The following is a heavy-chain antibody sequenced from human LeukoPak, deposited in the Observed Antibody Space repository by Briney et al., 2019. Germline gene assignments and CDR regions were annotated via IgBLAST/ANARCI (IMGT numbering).Heavy chain of an antibody. J-gene: IGHJ4*02. CDR3: AKQLGYCSDGSCYFPY. V-gene: IGHV3-23*01. D-gene: IGHD2-15*01. CDR1: GFPFSSSA. Sequence: GSLSLSCAASGFPFSSSAMSWVRQAPGKGLEWVSAISNNGGYTYYADSVQGRFTISRDNSKSTLCLQMNSLRAEDTAVYYCAKQLGYCSDGSCYFPYWGQGTLVTVSS. CDR2: ISNNGGYT.